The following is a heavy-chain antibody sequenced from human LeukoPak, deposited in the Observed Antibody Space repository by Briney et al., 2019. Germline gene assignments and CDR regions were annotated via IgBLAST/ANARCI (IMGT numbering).Heavy chain of an antibody. CDR2: INHSGTT. D-gene: IGHD3-16*01. CDR1: GGSFSGYY. Sequence: PSETLSLTCAVYGGSFSGYYWSWIRQPSGKGLEWIGEINHSGTTNYNPSLKSRVTISVDTSKNQFSLELTSLTAADTAVYYCAFDVPGGFGGWGQGTLVTVSS. V-gene: IGHV4-34*01. CDR3: AFDVPGGFGG. J-gene: IGHJ4*02.